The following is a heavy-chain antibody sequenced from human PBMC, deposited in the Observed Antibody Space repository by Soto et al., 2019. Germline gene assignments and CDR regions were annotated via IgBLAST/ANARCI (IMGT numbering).Heavy chain of an antibody. J-gene: IGHJ4*02. Sequence: PSETLSLTCTVSGGSISSYYWSWFRQPPGNGLEWIGYIYYSGSTNYNPSLKSRVTMSVDTSKKRFSLKLTSVTAADTAIYYCNESSAGSGPFAYGGQGPLVPVSS. CDR2: IYYSGST. CDR3: NESSAGSGPFAY. CDR1: GGSISSYY. D-gene: IGHD6-19*01. V-gene: IGHV4-59*01.